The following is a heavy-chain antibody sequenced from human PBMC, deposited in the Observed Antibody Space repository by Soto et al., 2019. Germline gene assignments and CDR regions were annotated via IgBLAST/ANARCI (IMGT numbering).Heavy chain of an antibody. J-gene: IGHJ4*02. Sequence: QVQLVESGGGVVQPGRSLRLSCAASGFTFSSYGMHWVRQAPGKGLEWVAVISYDGSNKYYADSVKGRFTISRDNSKNTLYLQMTSLRAEDTAVYYCAKDRVPYWGQGTLVTVSS. V-gene: IGHV3-30*18. CDR1: GFTFSSYG. CDR2: ISYDGSNK. CDR3: AKDRVPY.